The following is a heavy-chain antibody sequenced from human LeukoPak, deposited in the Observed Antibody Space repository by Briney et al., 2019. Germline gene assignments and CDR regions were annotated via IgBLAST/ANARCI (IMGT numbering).Heavy chain of an antibody. J-gene: IGHJ4*02. D-gene: IGHD3-10*01. CDR1: GFTFSSYE. V-gene: IGHV3-23*01. CDR2: ISGSGGST. CDR3: AKEELLWFGELSGY. Sequence: GGSLRLSCAASGFTFSSYEMNWVRQAPGKGLEWVSAISGSGGSTYYADSVKGRFTISRDNSKNTLYLQMNSLRAEDTAVYYCAKEELLWFGELSGYWGQGTLVTVSS.